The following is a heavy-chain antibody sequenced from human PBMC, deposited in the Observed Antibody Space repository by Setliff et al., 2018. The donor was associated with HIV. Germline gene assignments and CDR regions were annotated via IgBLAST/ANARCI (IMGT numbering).Heavy chain of an antibody. Sequence: GESLKISCAASGFTFSSYWMHWVRQAPGKGLVWVSRIKSDGSYTSYADSAKGRFTISRDNAKNTLHLQMNSLRAEDTAVYYCVRGLAAAGGYAMDVWG. D-gene: IGHD6-13*01. V-gene: IGHV3-74*01. CDR2: IKSDGSYT. CDR3: VRGLAAAGGYAMDV. J-gene: IGHJ6*01. CDR1: GFTFSSYW.